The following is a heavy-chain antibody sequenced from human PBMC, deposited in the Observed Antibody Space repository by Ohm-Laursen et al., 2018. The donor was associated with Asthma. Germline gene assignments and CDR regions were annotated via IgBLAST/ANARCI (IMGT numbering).Heavy chain of an antibody. CDR2: IFSNDEK. Sequence: PTQTLTLTCTFSGFSLSTSGMCVSWIRQPPGKALEWLAHIFSNDEKSYSTSLKSRLTISKDTSKSQVVLTMTNMDPVDTATYYCARMELLGYWFDPWGQGTLVTVSS. D-gene: IGHD1-26*01. CDR3: ARMELLGYWFDP. J-gene: IGHJ5*02. V-gene: IGHV2-26*01. CDR1: GFSLSTSGMC.